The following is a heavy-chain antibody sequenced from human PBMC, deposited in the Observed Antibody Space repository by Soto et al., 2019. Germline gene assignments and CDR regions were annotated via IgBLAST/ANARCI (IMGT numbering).Heavy chain of an antibody. J-gene: IGHJ4*02. Sequence: QVQLVESGGGLVKPGGSLRLSCAASGFTFSNYYMSWIRQAPGKGLEWVSYISSRASTIFYADSVKGRFTISRDNVKNSLYLEMNSLRAEETAGYYCASGTDGAVFVYWGQGILVAVSS. CDR2: ISSRASTI. CDR3: ASGTDGAVFVY. CDR1: GFTFSNYY. D-gene: IGHD2-8*01. V-gene: IGHV3-11*01.